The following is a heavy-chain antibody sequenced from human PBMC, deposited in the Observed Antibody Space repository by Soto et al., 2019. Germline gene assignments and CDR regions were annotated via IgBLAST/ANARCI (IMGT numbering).Heavy chain of an antibody. CDR2: IIPIFDIT. J-gene: IGHJ6*02. CDR3: ARPDEGGYSSNHHYYYALDV. Sequence: SVKVSCKASGGTFRSYSMSWVRQAPGQGLEWMGGIIPIFDITNYAQKFQGRVTITADESTSTAYMELSSLGSDDTAVYYCARPDEGGYSSNHHYYYALDVWGQGTLVTVXS. V-gene: IGHV1-69*13. CDR1: GGTFRSYS. D-gene: IGHD3-22*01.